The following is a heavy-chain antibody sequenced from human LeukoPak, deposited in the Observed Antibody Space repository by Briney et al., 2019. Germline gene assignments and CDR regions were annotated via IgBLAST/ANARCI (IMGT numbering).Heavy chain of an antibody. Sequence: GGSLRLSCAASGFTFGSYAMSWVRQAPGKGLEWVSAISGSGGSTYYADSVKGRFTISRDNSKNTLYLQMNSLRAEDTAVYYCAKVYYYDSSGPFDYWGQGTLVTVSS. J-gene: IGHJ4*02. D-gene: IGHD3-22*01. CDR3: AKVYYYDSSGPFDY. V-gene: IGHV3-23*01. CDR1: GFTFGSYA. CDR2: ISGSGGST.